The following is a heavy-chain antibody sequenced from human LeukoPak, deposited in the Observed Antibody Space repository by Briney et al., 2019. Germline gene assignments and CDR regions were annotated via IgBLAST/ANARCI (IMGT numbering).Heavy chain of an antibody. CDR3: ARGPGVEIPTTFDY. CDR2: IIPFLGIT. Sequence: ASVKVSCKASGDTCTACGISWVRQAPGLGLEWMGRIIPFLGITNHAQKFQGRVTITADKSTSTAYMELSSLKSEDTAIYYCARGPGVEIPTTFDYWGQGTLVTVSS. J-gene: IGHJ4*02. D-gene: IGHD5-24*01. V-gene: IGHV1-69*04. CDR1: GDTCTACG.